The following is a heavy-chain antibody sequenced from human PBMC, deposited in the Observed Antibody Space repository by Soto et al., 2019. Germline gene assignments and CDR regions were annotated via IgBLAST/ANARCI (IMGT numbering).Heavy chain of an antibody. CDR2: MNPNSGNT. V-gene: IGHV1-8*01. CDR1: GYTFTSYD. D-gene: IGHD3-22*01. CDR3: ARLPPEGGYYDSSGYYVDY. J-gene: IGHJ4*02. Sequence: ASVKVSCKASGYTFTSYDINWVRQATGQGLEWMRWMNPNSGNTGYAQKFQGRVTMTRNTSISTAYMELSSLRSEDTAVYYCARLPPEGGYYDSSGYYVDYWGQGTLVTVSS.